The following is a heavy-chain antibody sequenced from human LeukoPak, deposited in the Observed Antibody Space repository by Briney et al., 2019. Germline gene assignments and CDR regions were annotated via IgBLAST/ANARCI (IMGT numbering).Heavy chain of an antibody. CDR3: ARTYHWNYVDY. D-gene: IGHD1-1*01. J-gene: IGHJ4*02. Sequence: SETLSLTCTVSGYSISSGYYWGWIRQPPGKGLEWIGSIYYSGSTYYNPSLKSRVTISVDTSKNQFSLKLSSVTAADTAVYYCARTYHWNYVDYWGQGTLVTVSS. CDR1: GYSISSGYY. CDR2: IYYSGST. V-gene: IGHV4-38-2*02.